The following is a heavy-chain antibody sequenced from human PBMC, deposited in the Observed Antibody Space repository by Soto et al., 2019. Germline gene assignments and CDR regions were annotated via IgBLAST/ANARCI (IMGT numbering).Heavy chain of an antibody. CDR2: ISSSGNYI. D-gene: IGHD3-10*01. J-gene: IGHJ6*02. Sequence: EVQLVESGGGLVKPGESLRLSCVASGFRFSSYTMDWVRQSPGKGLEWVASISSSGNYIYYADSLKGRVTISRDNAKNSVYLQMNSLRVEDTAVYYCASDGNYYGSGSYYRGGAMDVLGQGTTVTVSS. V-gene: IGHV3-21*01. CDR1: GFRFSSYT. CDR3: ASDGNYYGSGSYYRGGAMDV.